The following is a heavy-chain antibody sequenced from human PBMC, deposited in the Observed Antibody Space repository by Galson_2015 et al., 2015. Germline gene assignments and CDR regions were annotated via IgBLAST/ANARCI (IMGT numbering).Heavy chain of an antibody. CDR1: GFTFSSYD. CDR3: ARPMVRGVPSVDYYGMDV. Sequence: SLRLSCAASGFTFSSYDMHWVRQATGKGLEWVSAIGTAGDTYYPGSVKGRFTISRENAKNSLYLQMNSLRAGDTAVYYCARPMVRGVPSVDYYGMDVWGQGTTVTVSS. D-gene: IGHD3-10*01. J-gene: IGHJ6*02. V-gene: IGHV3-13*01. CDR2: IGTAGDT.